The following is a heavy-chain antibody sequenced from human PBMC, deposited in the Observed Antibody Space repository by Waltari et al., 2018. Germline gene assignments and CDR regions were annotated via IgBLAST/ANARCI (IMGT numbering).Heavy chain of an antibody. V-gene: IGHV4-34*01. D-gene: IGHD2-2*03. CDR3: ARMRRVDIVVVPAAMPSEIDY. CDR2: INHSGST. CDR1: GGSFSGYY. J-gene: IGHJ4*02. Sequence: QVQLQQWGAGLLKPSETLSLTCAVYGGSFSGYYWSWIRQPPGKGREWIGEINHSGSTNYNPSLKSRVTISVGTSKNQFSLKLSSVTAAATAVYYCARMRRVDIVVVPAAMPSEIDYWGQGTLVTVSS.